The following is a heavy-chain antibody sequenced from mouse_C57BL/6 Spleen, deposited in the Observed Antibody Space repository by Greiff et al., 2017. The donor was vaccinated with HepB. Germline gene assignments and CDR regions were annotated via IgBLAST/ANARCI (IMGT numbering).Heavy chain of an antibody. D-gene: IGHD1-1*01. Sequence: VQLKESGPGLVKPSQSLSLTCSVTGYSITSGYYWNWIRQFPGNKLEWMGYISYDGSNNYNPSLKNRISITRDTSKNQFFLKLNSVTTEDTATYYCARDPPYGRDFDYWGQGTTLTVSS. V-gene: IGHV3-6*01. J-gene: IGHJ2*01. CDR2: ISYDGSN. CDR3: ARDPPYGRDFDY. CDR1: GYSITSGYY.